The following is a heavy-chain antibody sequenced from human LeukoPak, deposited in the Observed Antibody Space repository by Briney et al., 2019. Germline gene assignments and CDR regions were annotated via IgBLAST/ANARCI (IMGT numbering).Heavy chain of an antibody. CDR3: ARVSGGSYPTQLWFVDY. CDR2: INHSGST. J-gene: IGHJ4*02. V-gene: IGHV4-39*07. Sequence: SETLSLTCTVSGGSISSGGYYWSWIRQHPGKGLEWIGEINHSGSTNYNPSLKSRVTISVDTSKNQFSLKLSSVTAADTAVYYCARVSGGSYPTQLWFVDYWGQGTLVTVSS. D-gene: IGHD1-26*01. CDR1: GGSISSGGYY.